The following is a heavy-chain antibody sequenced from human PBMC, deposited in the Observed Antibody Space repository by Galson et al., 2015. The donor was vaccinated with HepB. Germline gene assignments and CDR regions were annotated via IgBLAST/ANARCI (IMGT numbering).Heavy chain of an antibody. Sequence: SLRLSCAASGFTFSNYVMSWVRQAPGKGLEWVSTISGSGGSTYYADSVKGRFTISRDNSKNTLYLQMNSLRAEDTAIYYCAKDSRSRLRVLESLIFGYFDLWGRGTLVTVSS. CDR1: GFTFSNYV. CDR3: AKDSRSRLRVLESLIFGYFDL. CDR2: ISGSGGST. V-gene: IGHV3-23*01. J-gene: IGHJ2*01. D-gene: IGHD3-3*01.